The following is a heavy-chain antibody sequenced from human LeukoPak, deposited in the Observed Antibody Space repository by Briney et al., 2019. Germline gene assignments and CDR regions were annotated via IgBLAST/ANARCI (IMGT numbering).Heavy chain of an antibody. Sequence: ASVKVSCKASGGTFSTYSISWVRQAPGQGLEWMGRIIPILAKANYAQKFRGRVTITADKSTSTAYMDLSSLRSEDTAVYYCARGGQFSTGAHFDYWGQGTPVTVSS. CDR3: ARGGQFSTGAHFDY. CDR1: GGTFSTYS. D-gene: IGHD1-26*01. CDR2: IIPILAKA. V-gene: IGHV1-69*04. J-gene: IGHJ4*02.